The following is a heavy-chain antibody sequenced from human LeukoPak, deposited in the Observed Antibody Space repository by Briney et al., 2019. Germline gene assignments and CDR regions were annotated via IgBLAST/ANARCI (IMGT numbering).Heavy chain of an antibody. V-gene: IGHV4-39*01. J-gene: IGHJ4*02. CDR2: IYYSGST. CDR3: ARSYGSGSSAGY. CDR1: GGSISSSSYY. Sequence: SETLSLTCTVSGGSISSSSYYWGWIRQPPGKGLEWIGSIYYSGSTYYNPSLKSRVTISVNTSKNQFSLKLSSVTAADTAVYYCARSYGSGSSAGYWGQGTLVTVSS. D-gene: IGHD3-10*01.